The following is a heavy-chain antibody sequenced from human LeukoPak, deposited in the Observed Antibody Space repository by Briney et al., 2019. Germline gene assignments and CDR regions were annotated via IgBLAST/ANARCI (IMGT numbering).Heavy chain of an antibody. D-gene: IGHD3-10*01. CDR3: AGPYYYVAGSYRYFQH. J-gene: IGHJ1*01. CDR2: INSDESNT. Sequence: GGSLRLSCAASGLTFNNAWMTWVRQAPGKGLVWVSRINSDESNTRYADSVKGRFTISRDNAKNTLYLQMNSLRAEDTASYYCAGPYYYVAGSYRYFQHWGQGTLVIVSS. CDR1: GLTFNNAW. V-gene: IGHV3-74*01.